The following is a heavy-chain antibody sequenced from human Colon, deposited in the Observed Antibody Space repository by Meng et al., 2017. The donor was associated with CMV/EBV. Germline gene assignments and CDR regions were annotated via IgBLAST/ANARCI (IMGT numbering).Heavy chain of an antibody. J-gene: IGHJ4*02. Sequence: QCVQSGAAVKKPGASVKVSCKTSGYTFSDYHIHWARQAPGQGLEWMGWINSNSGATDYAQKFQGRFTMTRDTSITTVYMELSSLRSDDTAVYYCARDPSGSRVPFDYWGQGSLVTVSS. CDR3: ARDPSGSRVPFDY. V-gene: IGHV1-2*02. D-gene: IGHD1-26*01. CDR2: INSNSGAT. CDR1: GYTFSDYH.